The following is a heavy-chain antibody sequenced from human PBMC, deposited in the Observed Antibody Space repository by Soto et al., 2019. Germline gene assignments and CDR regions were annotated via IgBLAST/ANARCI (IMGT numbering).Heavy chain of an antibody. Sequence: PSETLSLTCTVSGGSISSSSSYWGWIRQPPGKGLEWIGSIYYSGITYYNPSLKSRVTISVDTSKSQFSLKLSSVTAADTAVYYCASTPTYYYDTSGPPMWHWGQGTLVTVSS. CDR3: ASTPTYYYDTSGPPMWH. V-gene: IGHV4-39*01. CDR2: IYYSGIT. D-gene: IGHD3-22*01. CDR1: GGSISSSSSY. J-gene: IGHJ4*02.